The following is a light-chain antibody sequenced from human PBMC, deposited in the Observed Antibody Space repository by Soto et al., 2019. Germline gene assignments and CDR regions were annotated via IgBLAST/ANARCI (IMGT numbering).Light chain of an antibody. J-gene: IGLJ2*01. CDR2: VGTGGIVG. Sequence: QLVLSQPPSASASLGXSVTLTCTLXXGYSNYKVDWYQQRPGKGPRFVMRVGTGGIVGSKGDGIPDRFSVLGSGLNRYLTIKNIQEEDESDYHCGADHGSGSNFAVVFGGGTKLTVL. CDR3: GADHGSGSNFAVV. CDR1: XGYSNYK. V-gene: IGLV9-49*01.